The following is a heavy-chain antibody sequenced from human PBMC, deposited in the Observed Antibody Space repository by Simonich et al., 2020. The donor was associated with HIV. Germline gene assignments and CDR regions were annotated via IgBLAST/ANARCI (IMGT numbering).Heavy chain of an antibody. V-gene: IGHV1-2*07. Sequence: QVQLVQSGAEVKKPGASVKVSCKASGYTCTGNYMHWVQQDPGQGLGGGGRINPKGFETNYAHRFQGRVIMTRDTSINPAYMDLSRLRSDDTAVYYCARGPFPNYYGPGSYWGGFDYWGQGTLVTVSS. J-gene: IGHJ4*01. CDR3: ARGPFPNYYGPGSYWGGFDY. CDR2: INPKGFET. CDR1: GYTCTGNY. D-gene: IGHD3-10*01.